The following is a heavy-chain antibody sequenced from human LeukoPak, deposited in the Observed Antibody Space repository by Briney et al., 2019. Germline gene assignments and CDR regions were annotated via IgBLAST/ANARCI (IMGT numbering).Heavy chain of an antibody. J-gene: IGHJ6*03. V-gene: IGHV1-69*13. Sequence: SVKVSCKASGGTFSSYAICWVRQAPGQGLEWMGGIIPIFGTANYAQKFQGRVTITADESTSTAYMELSSLRSEDTAVYYCARYSYGYRPTPFNYYMDVWGKGTTVTVSS. CDR3: ARYSYGYRPTPFNYYMDV. CDR2: IIPIFGTA. D-gene: IGHD5-18*01. CDR1: GGTFSSYA.